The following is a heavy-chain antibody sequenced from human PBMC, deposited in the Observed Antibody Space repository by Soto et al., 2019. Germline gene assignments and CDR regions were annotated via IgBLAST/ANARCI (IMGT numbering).Heavy chain of an antibody. J-gene: IGHJ4*02. Sequence: GGSLRLSCAASGFTFSSYGMHWVRQAPGKGLEWVAVIWYDGSNKYYADSVKGRFTISRDNSKNTLYLQMNSLRAEDTAVYYCARGWGNFDWLPFDYWGQGTLVTVSS. D-gene: IGHD3-9*01. CDR2: IWYDGSNK. V-gene: IGHV3-33*01. CDR1: GFTFSSYG. CDR3: ARGWGNFDWLPFDY.